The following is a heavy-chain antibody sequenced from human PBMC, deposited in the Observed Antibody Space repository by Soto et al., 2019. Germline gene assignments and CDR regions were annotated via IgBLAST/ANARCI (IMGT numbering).Heavy chain of an antibody. CDR2: IDPSGART. D-gene: IGHD4-17*01. CDR3: ATTIIYGDPGDY. V-gene: IGHV1-46*01. J-gene: IGHJ4*02. CDR1: GYTFISYY. Sequence: QVQVQQSGAEVKEPGASVRISCKASGYTFISYYMHWVRQAPGQGLEWMGIIDPSGARTTYAQRFRGRVTMTWHTSRSTVYMDMSSLRPDDTAVYFCATTIIYGDPGDYWGQVTVVSVSS.